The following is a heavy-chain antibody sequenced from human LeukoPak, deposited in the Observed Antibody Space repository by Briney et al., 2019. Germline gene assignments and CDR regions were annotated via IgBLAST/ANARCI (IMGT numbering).Heavy chain of an antibody. D-gene: IGHD3-22*01. CDR3: ARNLHYYDSSGPNDAFHI. CDR1: GYTFTSYG. V-gene: IGHV1-18*01. J-gene: IGHJ3*02. Sequence: EASVKVSCKASGYTFTSYGISWVRQAPGQGLEWMGWISAYNGNTNYAQKLQGRVTMTTDTSTGTAYMELRSLRSDDSAMYYCARNLHYYDSSGPNDAFHIWGQGTMVTVSS. CDR2: ISAYNGNT.